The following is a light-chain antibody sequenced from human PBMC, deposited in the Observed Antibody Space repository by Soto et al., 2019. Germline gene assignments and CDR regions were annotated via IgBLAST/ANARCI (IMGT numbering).Light chain of an antibody. V-gene: IGLV2-23*03. J-gene: IGLJ1*01. CDR2: EGT. CDR1: SSDVGSSNL. Sequence: QSVLTQPASVSGSPGQSITISCTGTSSDVGSSNLVSWYQQHPGNAPKLIIYEGTKRPSGVSDRFSGSKSGNTASLTISGLQAEDEANYYCCSYAGSSALPYVFGIGTKLTVL. CDR3: CSYAGSSALPYV.